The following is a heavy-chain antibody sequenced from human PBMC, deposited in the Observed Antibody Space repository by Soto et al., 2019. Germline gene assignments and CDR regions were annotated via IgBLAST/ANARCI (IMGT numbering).Heavy chain of an antibody. CDR2: VSGSGGSV. J-gene: IGHJ6*02. D-gene: IGHD2-2*01. Sequence: LRLSCAAAGFTFSSYGMSWVRQAPGKGLEWVSAVSGSGGSVYYADSVRGRFTISRDNSKNTLYLQVNSLRAEDTATYYCAKGSVVGADYSYGMDVWGQGTTVTVSS. V-gene: IGHV3-23*01. CDR1: GFTFSSYG. CDR3: AKGSVVGADYSYGMDV.